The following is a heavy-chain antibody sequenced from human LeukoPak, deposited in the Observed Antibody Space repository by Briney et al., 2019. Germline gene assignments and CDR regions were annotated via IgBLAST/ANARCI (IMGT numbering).Heavy chain of an antibody. CDR2: ISGSGGST. V-gene: IGHV3-23*01. Sequence: GGSLRLSCAASGFTFSSYAMSWVRQAPGKGLEWVSAISGSGGSTYYADSVKGRFTISRDNSKNTLYLQMNSLRAEDTAVYYCAKDRSGGSYFYYYYRMDVWGQGTTVTVSS. CDR1: GFTFSSYA. D-gene: IGHD3-16*01. CDR3: AKDRSGGSYFYYYYRMDV. J-gene: IGHJ6*02.